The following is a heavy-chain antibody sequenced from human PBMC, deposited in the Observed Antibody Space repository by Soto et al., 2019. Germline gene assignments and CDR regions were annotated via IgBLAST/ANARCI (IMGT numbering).Heavy chain of an antibody. CDR1: GFTFSSYS. D-gene: IGHD6-6*01. CDR2: ISSSGSTI. CDR3: ARPPIEYSTPFYFDY. Sequence: GGSLRLSCAASGFTFSSYSMNWVRQAPGKGLEWVSYISSSGSTIYYADSVKGRFTISRDNAKNSLYLQMNSLRAEDTAVYYCARPPIEYSTPFYFDYWGQGTLVTVSS. J-gene: IGHJ4*02. V-gene: IGHV3-48*04.